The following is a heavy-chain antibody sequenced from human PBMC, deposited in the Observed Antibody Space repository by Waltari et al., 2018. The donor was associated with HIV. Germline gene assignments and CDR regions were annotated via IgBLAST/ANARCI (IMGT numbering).Heavy chain of an antibody. V-gene: IGHV1-2*06. J-gene: IGHJ3*02. CDR1: GYTFTDYY. D-gene: IGHD3-10*01. CDR3: ARDLSNYGSVSYDAFDI. Sequence: QVQLVQSGAEVKKPGASVNVSCKASGYTFTDYYIPWVRQAPGQGLEWMGRIHPDSGGTNCAQKVQGRVSMTRDTSISTVYMELNRLRSDDTAVYYCARDLSNYGSVSYDAFDIWGQETMVTVS. CDR2: IHPDSGGT.